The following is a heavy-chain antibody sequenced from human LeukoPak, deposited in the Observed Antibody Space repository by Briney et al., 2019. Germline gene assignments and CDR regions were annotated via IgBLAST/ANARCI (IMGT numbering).Heavy chain of an antibody. CDR3: ARDVGRLYYD. CDR1: GFTFNTYA. CDR2: ISDSSSYI. V-gene: IGHV3-21*04. J-gene: IGHJ4*02. D-gene: IGHD3-10*01. Sequence: GGSLRLSCAASGFTFNTYAMNWVRQAPGKGLEWVSSISDSSSYIYYADSVKGRFTTSRDNAKNSLYLQMNSLRAEDTALYYCARDVGRLYYDWGQGTLVTVSS.